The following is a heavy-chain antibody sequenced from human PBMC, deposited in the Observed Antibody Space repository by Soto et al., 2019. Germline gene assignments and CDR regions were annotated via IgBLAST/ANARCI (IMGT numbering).Heavy chain of an antibody. CDR2: IYYSGST. J-gene: IGHJ5*02. CDR1: GGSISSGGYY. V-gene: IGHV4-31*03. D-gene: IGHD3-10*01. CDR3: ARVLMPGSGSVNWFDP. Sequence: QVQLQESGPGLVKPSQTLSLTCTVSGGSISSGGYYWSWIRQHPGKGLEWIGYIYYSGSTYYNPSLKSRVTISVDTSKNQFSLKLSSVTAADTAVYYCARVLMPGSGSVNWFDPWGQGTLVTVSS.